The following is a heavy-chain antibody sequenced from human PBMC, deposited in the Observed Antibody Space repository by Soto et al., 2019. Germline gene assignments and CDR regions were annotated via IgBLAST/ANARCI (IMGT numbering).Heavy chain of an antibody. Sequence: PSETLSLTSPVSGGTIGSYYWSWIRQPPGKGLEWIGHIYYSGSTNYNPSLRSRATVSVDASKNQFSLRLTSVTAADTAMYFCARDNHYDLSTGYLGLDYWSQGNLVTAPQ. CDR2: IYYSGST. V-gene: IGHV4-59*01. CDR1: GGTIGSYY. CDR3: ARDNHYDLSTGYLGLDY. J-gene: IGHJ4*02. D-gene: IGHD3-9*01.